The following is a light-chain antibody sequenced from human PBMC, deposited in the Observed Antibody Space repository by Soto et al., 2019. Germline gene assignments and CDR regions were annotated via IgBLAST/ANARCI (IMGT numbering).Light chain of an antibody. V-gene: IGLV2-14*01. CDR2: DVS. CDR3: SSYTSSSTRV. J-gene: IGLJ1*01. CDR1: SSDVGGYNY. Sequence: QSALTQPASVSGSPGQSITISCTGTSSDVGGYNYVSWYQQHPGKAPKLMIYDVSNRPSGFSNRFSGSKSGNTASLTISGLQAEDEADYYCSSYTSSSTRVFGTGTKLTVL.